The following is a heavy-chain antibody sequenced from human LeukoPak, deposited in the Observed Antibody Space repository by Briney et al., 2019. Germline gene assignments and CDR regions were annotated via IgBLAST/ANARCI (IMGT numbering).Heavy chain of an antibody. D-gene: IGHD1-26*01. J-gene: IGHJ4*02. CDR3: AKIGQVGATLLDY. CDR1: GFIVSHNY. Sequence: GGSLRLSCAASGFIVSHNYMTWVRQAPGKGLEWISVIYIDGTTYYADSVKGRFTISRDNSKNTLYLQMNSLRAEDTAVYYCAKIGQVGATLLDYWGQGTLVTVSS. CDR2: IYIDGTT. V-gene: IGHV3-53*01.